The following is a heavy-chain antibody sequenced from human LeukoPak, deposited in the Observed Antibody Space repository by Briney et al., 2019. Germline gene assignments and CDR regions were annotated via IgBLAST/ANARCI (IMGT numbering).Heavy chain of an antibody. V-gene: IGHV3-48*03. CDR2: ISSSGSTI. J-gene: IGHJ4*02. CDR3: ASLGYSSSWYFDY. D-gene: IGHD6-13*01. CDR1: GFTFSSYE. Sequence: PGGSLRLPCAASGFTFSSYEMNWVRQAPGKGLEWVSYISSSGSTIYYADSVKGRFTISRDNAKNSLYLQMNSLRAEDTAVYYCASLGYSSSWYFDYRGQGTLVTVSS.